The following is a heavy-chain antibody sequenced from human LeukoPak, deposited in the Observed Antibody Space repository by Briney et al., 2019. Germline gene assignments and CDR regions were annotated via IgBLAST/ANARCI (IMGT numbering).Heavy chain of an antibody. CDR2: INWNGGST. CDR3: ARDQFGVIIVTSQYYFDY. CDR1: GFTFDDYG. V-gene: IGHV3-20*04. Sequence: GGSLRLSCAASGFTFDDYGMSWLRQAPGKGLEWVSGINWNGGSTGYADSVKGRFTISRDNAKNSLYLQMNSLRAEDTALYYCARDQFGVIIVTSQYYFDYWGQGTLVTVSS. J-gene: IGHJ4*02. D-gene: IGHD3-3*01.